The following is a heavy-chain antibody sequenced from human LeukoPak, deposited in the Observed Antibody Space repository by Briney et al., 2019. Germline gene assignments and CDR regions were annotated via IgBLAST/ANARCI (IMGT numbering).Heavy chain of an antibody. J-gene: IGHJ5*02. Sequence: GGSLRLSWAASGFTFSSYAMSRVRQAPGKGLEWVSAISGSGGSTYYADSVKGRFTISRDNSKNTLYLQMNSLRAEDTAVYYCAKDTPRYCSSTSCYPNWFDPWGQGTLVTVSS. CDR2: ISGSGGST. CDR1: GFTFSSYA. D-gene: IGHD2-2*01. CDR3: AKDTPRYCSSTSCYPNWFDP. V-gene: IGHV3-23*01.